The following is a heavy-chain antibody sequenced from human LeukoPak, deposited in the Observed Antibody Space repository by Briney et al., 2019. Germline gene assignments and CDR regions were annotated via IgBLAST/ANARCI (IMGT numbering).Heavy chain of an antibody. V-gene: IGHV3-72*01. CDR2: TRNKANSYTT. J-gene: IGHJ4*02. D-gene: IGHD5-12*01. CDR3: AKVLGYSGYDLAY. Sequence: GGSLRLSCAASGFTFSDDYMDRVRQAPGKGLEWVGRTRNKANSYTTEYAASVKGRFTISRDDSKNSLYLQMNSLKTEDTAVYYCAKVLGYSGYDLAYWGQGTLVTVSS. CDR1: GFTFSDDY.